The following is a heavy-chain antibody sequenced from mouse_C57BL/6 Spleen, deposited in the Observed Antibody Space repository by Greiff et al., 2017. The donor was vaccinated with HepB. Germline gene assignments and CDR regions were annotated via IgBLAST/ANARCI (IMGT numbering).Heavy chain of an antibody. CDR3: ARYLFYYDYDYAMDY. V-gene: IGHV1-64*01. J-gene: IGHJ4*01. CDR1: GYTFTSYW. CDR2: IHPNSGST. D-gene: IGHD2-4*01. Sequence: QVQLQQPGAELVKPGASVKLSCKASGYTFTSYWMHWVKQRPGQGLEWIGMIHPNSGSTNYNEKFKSKATLTVDKSSSTAYMQLSSLTSEDSAVYYCARYLFYYDYDYAMDYWGQGTSVTVSS.